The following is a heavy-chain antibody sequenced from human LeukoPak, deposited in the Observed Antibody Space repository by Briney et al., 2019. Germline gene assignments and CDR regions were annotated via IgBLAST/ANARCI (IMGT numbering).Heavy chain of an antibody. CDR2: ISGSGGST. J-gene: IGHJ6*04. Sequence: GGSLRLSCAASGFTFSSYAMSWVRQAPGKGLEWVSAISGSGGSTYYADSVKGRFTISRDNSKNTLYLQMNSLGAEDTAVYYCAKDREIWFGELLRGNYGMDVWGKGTTVTVSS. CDR3: AKDREIWFGELLRGNYGMDV. V-gene: IGHV3-23*01. CDR1: GFTFSSYA. D-gene: IGHD3-10*01.